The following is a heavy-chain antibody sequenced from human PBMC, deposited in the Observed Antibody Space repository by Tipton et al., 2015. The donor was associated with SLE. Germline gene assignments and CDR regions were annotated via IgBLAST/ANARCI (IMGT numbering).Heavy chain of an antibody. Sequence: TLSLTCTVSGGSISSGGYYWSWIRQPPGKGLEWIGYIYTSGSTNYNPSLKSRVTISVDTSKNQFSLKLSSVTAADTAVYYCARLINVRVVRGVTPYWYFDLWGRGTLVTVSS. CDR2: IYTSGST. D-gene: IGHD3-10*01. J-gene: IGHJ2*01. CDR1: GGSISSGGYY. V-gene: IGHV4-61*08. CDR3: ARLINVRVVRGVTPYWYFDL.